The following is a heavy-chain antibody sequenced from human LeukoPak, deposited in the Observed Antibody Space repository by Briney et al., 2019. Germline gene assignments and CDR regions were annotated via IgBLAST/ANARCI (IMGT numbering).Heavy chain of an antibody. V-gene: IGHV3-11*01. CDR3: ASVGYSSSLGVFDY. Sequence: GGSVRLSCAASGFTFSDYYMSWIHQAPGKGLEWVSYISSSGSTICYADSVKGRFTISRDNAKNSLYLQMNSLRAEDTAVYYCASVGYSSSLGVFDYWGQGTLVTVSS. D-gene: IGHD6-13*01. J-gene: IGHJ4*02. CDR2: ISSSGSTI. CDR1: GFTFSDYY.